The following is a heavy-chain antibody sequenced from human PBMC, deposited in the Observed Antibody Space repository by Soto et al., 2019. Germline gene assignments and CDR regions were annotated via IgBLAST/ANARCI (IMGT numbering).Heavy chain of an antibody. CDR3: ASQGGSWYWFDP. V-gene: IGHV4-59*01. J-gene: IGHJ5*02. CDR2: IYYSGST. CDR1: DGSIISYY. D-gene: IGHD6-13*01. Sequence: PSAPLSLTCTVSDGSIISYYWSWIRQPPGKGLEWIGYIYYSGSTNYNPSLKSRVTISVDTSKNQFSLKLSSVTAADTAVYYCASQGGSWYWFDPWGQGTLVTVSS.